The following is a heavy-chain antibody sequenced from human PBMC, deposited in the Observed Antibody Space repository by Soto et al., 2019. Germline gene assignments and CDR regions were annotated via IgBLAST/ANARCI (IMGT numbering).Heavy chain of an antibody. CDR1: GFTFSNAW. J-gene: IGHJ4*02. V-gene: IGHV3-15*07. D-gene: IGHD2-15*01. CDR2: IKSKTDGGTT. Sequence: EVQLVESGGGLVKPGGSLRLSCAASGFTFSNAWMNWVRQAPGKGLEGVGRIKSKTDGGTTDYAAPVKGRFTISRDDSKNTLYLQMNSLKTEDTAVYYCTAWFPYCSGGSCYSAVDYWGQGTLVTVSS. CDR3: TAWFPYCSGGSCYSAVDY.